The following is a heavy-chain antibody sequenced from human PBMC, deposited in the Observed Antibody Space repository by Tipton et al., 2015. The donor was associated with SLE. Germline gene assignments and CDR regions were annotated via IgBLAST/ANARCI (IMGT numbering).Heavy chain of an antibody. CDR1: SGSFYIYYYF. CDR2: IHYGGSA. D-gene: IGHD4-17*01. V-gene: IGHV4-30-4*01. CDR3: ARPNDYGDSVDAFDI. Sequence: TLSLTCTVSSGSFYIYYYFWSWIRHLQGTGREWFGYIHYGGSAYYNPSLLSRVTIAVATSKNQFSLKLISVTAAATTVYYCARPNDYGDSVDAFDIWGQGTMVTVSS. J-gene: IGHJ3*02.